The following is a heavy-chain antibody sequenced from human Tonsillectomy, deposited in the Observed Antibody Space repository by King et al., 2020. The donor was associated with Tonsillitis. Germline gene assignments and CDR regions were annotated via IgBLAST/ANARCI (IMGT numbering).Heavy chain of an antibody. CDR2: ISGSNMYT. Sequence: VQLVESGGGLVKPGGSLRLSCAASRFTFSDYYISWIRQAPGKGLEWLSYISGSNMYTNYADSVKGRFTISRDNAKNSVYQQMNSLRAEDTAVYYCARAGDVYSHSDSWGQGTLVTVSS. CDR1: RFTFSDYY. J-gene: IGHJ4*02. CDR3: ARAGDVYSHSDS. V-gene: IGHV3-11*06. D-gene: IGHD5-24*01.